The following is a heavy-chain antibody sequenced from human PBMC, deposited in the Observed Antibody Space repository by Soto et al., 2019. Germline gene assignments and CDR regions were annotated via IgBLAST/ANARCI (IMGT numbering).Heavy chain of an antibody. CDR1: GFTFRSFA. CDR2: VSFDGRNK. Sequence: QVQLVESGGGVVQPGRSLRLSCTASGFTFRSFAMHWVRQAPGKGLEWLALVSFDGRNKYYADSVKGRFTISRDNSNSTLFMQMTGLRSEDTGVYYCARPAGPFDYWGQGTLVTVSS. CDR3: ARPAGPFDY. J-gene: IGHJ4*02. V-gene: IGHV3-30*04.